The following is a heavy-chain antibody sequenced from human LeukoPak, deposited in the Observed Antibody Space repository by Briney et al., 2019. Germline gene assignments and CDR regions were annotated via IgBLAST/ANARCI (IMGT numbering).Heavy chain of an antibody. D-gene: IGHD1-26*01. CDR2: FDPEDGET. CDR1: GYTLTELS. CDR3: ATDPGVGATVGSDY. Sequence: ASVKVSCKVSGYTLTELSMHWVRQAPGKGLEWMGGFDPEDGETIYAQKFQGRVTMTEDTSTDTAYMELSSLRSEDTAVYYCATDPGVGATVGSDYWGQGTLVTVSS. J-gene: IGHJ4*02. V-gene: IGHV1-24*01.